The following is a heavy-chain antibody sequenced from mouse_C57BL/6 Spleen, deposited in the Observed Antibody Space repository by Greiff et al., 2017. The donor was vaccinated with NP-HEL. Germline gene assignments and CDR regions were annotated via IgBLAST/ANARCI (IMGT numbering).Heavy chain of an antibody. CDR3: ARFGGYPYYFDY. CDR2: IDPSDSET. CDR1: GYTFTSYW. D-gene: IGHD2-2*01. Sequence: VQLQQPGAELVRPGSSVKLSCKASGYTFTSYWMHWVKQRPIQGLEWIGNIDPSDSETHYNQKFKDKATLTVDKSSSTAYMQLSSLTSEDSAVYYCARFGGYPYYFDYWGQGTTLTVSS. J-gene: IGHJ2*01. V-gene: IGHV1-52*01.